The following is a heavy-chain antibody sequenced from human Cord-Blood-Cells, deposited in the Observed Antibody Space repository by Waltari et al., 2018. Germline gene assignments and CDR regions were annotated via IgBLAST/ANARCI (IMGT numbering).Heavy chain of an antibody. CDR3: ARAGGYCSGGSCYND. V-gene: IGHV1-69*09. Sequence: QVQLVQSGAEVKKSGSSVKVSCKASGGTFSSYAISWVRQAPGQGLEWLGRIIPILGIANYAQKFQGRVTITADKSTSTAYMELSSLRSEDTAVYYCARAGGYCSGGSCYNDWGQGTLVTVSS. CDR1: GGTFSSYA. D-gene: IGHD2-15*01. J-gene: IGHJ4*02. CDR2: IIPILGIA.